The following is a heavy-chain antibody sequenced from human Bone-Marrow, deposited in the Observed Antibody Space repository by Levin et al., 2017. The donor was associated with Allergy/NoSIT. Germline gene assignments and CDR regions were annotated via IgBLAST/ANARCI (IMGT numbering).Heavy chain of an antibody. J-gene: IGHJ4*02. D-gene: IGHD2-8*01. CDR3: AKKGANGPDY. V-gene: IGHV3-30*18. CDR2: ISYDATHK. CDR1: GFTFRSYG. Sequence: GGSLRLSCAASGFTFRSYGINWVRQAPGKGLQWVAVISYDATHKFYADSVKGRFTISRDNSRNMVYLQMDSLGPADTAVYYCAKKGANGPDYWGQGTLVTVSS.